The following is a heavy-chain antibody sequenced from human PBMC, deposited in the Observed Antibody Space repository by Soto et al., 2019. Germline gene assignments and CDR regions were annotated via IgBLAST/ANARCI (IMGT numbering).Heavy chain of an antibody. J-gene: IGHJ6*02. CDR1: GYTFTSYG. CDR3: ATLYCIRTSCYLGMDV. D-gene: IGHD2-2*01. CDR2: ISAYNGNT. V-gene: IGHV1-18*01. Sequence: ASVKVSCKASGYTFTSYGISWVRQAPGQGLEWMGWISAYNGNTNYAQKLQGRVTMTTDTSTSTAYMELRSLRSDDTAVYYCATLYCIRTSCYLGMDVWGQGTTVTVSS.